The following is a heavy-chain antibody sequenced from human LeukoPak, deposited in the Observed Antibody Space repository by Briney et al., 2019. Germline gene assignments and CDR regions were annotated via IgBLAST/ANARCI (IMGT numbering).Heavy chain of an antibody. CDR1: DGAIAGYY. Sequence: KPSETLSLTCTVSDGAIAGYYWSWIRQPPGKGLEWIGYINCSGNTNYNPYPQRRVTASVDTSTNQSSLKLPSVTAADAAVYDCVRGPYGSGISNWFDPWGQGTLVIVSS. D-gene: IGHD3-10*01. CDR2: INCSGNT. J-gene: IGHJ5*02. CDR3: VRGPYGSGISNWFDP. V-gene: IGHV4-59*01.